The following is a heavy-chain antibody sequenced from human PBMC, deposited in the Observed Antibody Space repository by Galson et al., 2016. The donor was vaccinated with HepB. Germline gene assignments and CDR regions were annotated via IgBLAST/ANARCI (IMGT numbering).Heavy chain of an antibody. CDR2: VYYSGST. V-gene: IGHV4-59*01. D-gene: IGHD2-15*01. Sequence: SETLSLTCTVSGGSISSYYWSWIRQPPGKGLEWIGYVYYSGSTNYNPSLKSRVTISVDTSKNQFSLKLSSVTAADTAVYYCARGLPARYYYYYYMDVWGKGTTVTVSS. CDR1: GGSISSYY. J-gene: IGHJ6*03. CDR3: ARGLPARYYYYYYMDV.